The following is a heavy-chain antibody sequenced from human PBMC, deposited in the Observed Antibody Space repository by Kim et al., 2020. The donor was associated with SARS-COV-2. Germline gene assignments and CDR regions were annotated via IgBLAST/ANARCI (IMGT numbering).Heavy chain of an antibody. J-gene: IGHJ4*02. CDR1: GFTFSSYG. D-gene: IGHD3-10*01. Sequence: GGSLRLSCAASGFTFSSYGMHWVRQAPGKGLEWVAVISYDGSNKYYADSVKGRFTISRDNSKNTLYLQMNSLRAEDTAVYYCARAPITMVRGGLLDYWGQGTLVTVSS. CDR3: ARAPITMVRGGLLDY. V-gene: IGHV3-33*05. CDR2: ISYDGSNK.